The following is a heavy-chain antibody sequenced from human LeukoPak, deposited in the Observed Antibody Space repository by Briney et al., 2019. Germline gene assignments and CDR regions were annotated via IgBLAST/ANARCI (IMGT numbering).Heavy chain of an antibody. CDR1: GFTFSSYA. CDR2: ISSNGGST. D-gene: IGHD3-10*01. J-gene: IGHJ4*02. Sequence: GSLRLSCAASGFTFSSYAMHWVRQAPGKGLEYVSAISSNGGSTYYANSVKGRFTISRDNSKNTLYLQMGSLRAEDMAVYYCARDGSGSYRFDYWGQGTLVIVSS. V-gene: IGHV3-64*01. CDR3: ARDGSGSYRFDY.